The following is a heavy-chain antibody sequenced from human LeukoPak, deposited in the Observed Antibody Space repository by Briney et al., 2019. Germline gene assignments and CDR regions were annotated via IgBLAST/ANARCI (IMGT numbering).Heavy chain of an antibody. D-gene: IGHD4-17*01. CDR1: GFTFSSYS. CDR3: ARGATVTHNDY. CDR2: ISSSSSYI. V-gene: IGHV3-21*01. J-gene: IGHJ4*02. Sequence: HGGSLRLSCAASGFTFSSYSMNWVRQAPGKGLDWVSSISSSSSYIYYADSVKGRFTISRDNAKKSLYLQMNSLRAEDTAVYYCARGATVTHNDYWGQGTLVTVSS.